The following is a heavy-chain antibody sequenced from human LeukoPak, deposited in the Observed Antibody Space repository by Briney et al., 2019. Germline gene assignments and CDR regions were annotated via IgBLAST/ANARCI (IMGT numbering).Heavy chain of an antibody. V-gene: IGHV4-59*08. CDR1: GGSISSYY. D-gene: IGHD5-12*01. CDR2: IYYSGST. Sequence: PSETLSLTCTVSGGSISSYYWSWIRQPPGKGLEWIGYIYYSGSTNYNPSLKSRVTISVDTSKNQFSLKLSSVTAADTAVYYCARAGGYSGYDYVDAFDIWGQGTMVTVSS. CDR3: ARAGGYSGYDYVDAFDI. J-gene: IGHJ3*02.